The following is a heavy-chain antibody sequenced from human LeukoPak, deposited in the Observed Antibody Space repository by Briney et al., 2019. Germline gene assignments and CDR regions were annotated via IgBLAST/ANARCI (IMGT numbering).Heavy chain of an antibody. D-gene: IGHD3-22*01. J-gene: IGHJ4*02. CDR2: ISSSSSYI. V-gene: IGHV3-21*01. Sequence: GGSLRLSCAASGFTFSSYSMNWVRQAPGKGLEWVSSISSSSSYIYYADSVKGRFTISRDNAKNSLYLQMNSLRAEDTAVYYCARYYYDSSGYRRAIDYWGQGTLVTVSS. CDR3: ARYYYDSSGYRRAIDY. CDR1: GFTFSSYS.